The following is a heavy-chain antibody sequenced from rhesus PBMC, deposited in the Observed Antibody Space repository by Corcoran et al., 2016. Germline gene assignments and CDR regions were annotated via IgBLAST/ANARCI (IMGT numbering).Heavy chain of an antibody. V-gene: IGHV4S6*01. Sequence: QVQLQESGPGLVKPSETLPLTCAVSGASLSSTYWTWIRQPPGKGLEWIGFINGVSGTTNYSPSLKTRVTISKDASKNQFSLNLSSVTAADTAVYYCARSLKPFDNSFDVWGRGVLVTVSS. CDR1: GASLSSTY. CDR2: INGVSGTT. CDR3: ARSLKPFDNSFDV. J-gene: IGHJ5-2*02.